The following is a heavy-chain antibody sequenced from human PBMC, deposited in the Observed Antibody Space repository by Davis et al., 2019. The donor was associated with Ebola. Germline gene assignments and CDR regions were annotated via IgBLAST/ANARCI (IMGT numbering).Heavy chain of an antibody. CDR3: ARWGSGWYYYYYGMDV. Sequence: PGGLLRPSCAASGFTSSSYAMNWFRQAQGKGLEWVSYISSSGSTIYYSDSVKGRFTISRDNAKNSLYLQMNSLRAEDTAVYYCARWGSGWYYYYYGMDVWGQGTTVTVSS. J-gene: IGHJ6*02. D-gene: IGHD6-19*01. V-gene: IGHV3-48*03. CDR1: GFTSSSYA. CDR2: ISSSGSTI.